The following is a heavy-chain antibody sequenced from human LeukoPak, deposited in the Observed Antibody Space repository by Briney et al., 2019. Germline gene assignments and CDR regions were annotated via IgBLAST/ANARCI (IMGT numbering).Heavy chain of an antibody. V-gene: IGHV3-11*01. CDR1: GFTFSDYY. Sequence: GGSLRLSCAASGFTFSDYYMSWIRQAPGKGLEWVSYISSSGSTIYYADPVKGRFTISRDNAKNSLYLQMNSLRAEDTAVYYCARDRRHLRGYFDLWGRGTLVTVSS. CDR2: ISSSGSTI. J-gene: IGHJ2*01. CDR3: ARDRRHLRGYFDL.